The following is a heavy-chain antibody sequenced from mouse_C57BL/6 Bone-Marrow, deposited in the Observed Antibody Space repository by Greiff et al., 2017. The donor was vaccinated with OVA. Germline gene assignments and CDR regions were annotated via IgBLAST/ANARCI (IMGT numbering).Heavy chain of an antibody. CDR3: ARSIYYGNYFDV. Sequence: QVQLQQPGAELVKPGASVKMSCKASGYTFTSYWITWVKQRPGQGLEWIGDIYPGSGSTNYNEKFKSKATLTVDTSSNTAYMQLSSLTTEDSAIYYCARSIYYGNYFDVWGTGTTVTVSS. CDR1: GYTFTSYW. D-gene: IGHD2-1*01. CDR2: IYPGSGST. V-gene: IGHV1-55*01. J-gene: IGHJ1*03.